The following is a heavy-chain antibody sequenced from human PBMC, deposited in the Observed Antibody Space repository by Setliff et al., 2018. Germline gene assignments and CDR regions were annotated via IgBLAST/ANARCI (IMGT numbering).Heavy chain of an antibody. J-gene: IGHJ2*01. CDR2: IYYSGST. CDR1: GGSISNYY. D-gene: IGHD3-22*01. CDR3: ARHHAQYYSDSSGYYYEDWYFDL. Sequence: SETLSLTCTVSGGSISNYYWSWIRQPPGKGLEWIGYIYYSGSTNSIPSLKSRVTISVDTSKNQFSLKLTSVTAADTTVYYCARHHAQYYSDSSGYYYEDWYFDLWGRGTLVTVSS. V-gene: IGHV4-59*08.